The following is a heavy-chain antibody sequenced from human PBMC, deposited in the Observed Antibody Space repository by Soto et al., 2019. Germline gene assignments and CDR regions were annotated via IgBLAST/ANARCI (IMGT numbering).Heavy chain of an antibody. CDR3: ARIGHGLSYYFDY. CDR2: IFSNDEK. J-gene: IGHJ4*02. D-gene: IGHD3-16*02. CDR1: GGSVSSGSYY. Sequence: ETLSLTCTVSGGSVSSGSYYWSWIRQPPGKALEWLAHIFSNDEKSYSTSLKSRLTISKDTSKSQVVLTMTNMDPVDTATYYCARIGHGLSYYFDYWGQGTLVTVSS. V-gene: IGHV2-26*01.